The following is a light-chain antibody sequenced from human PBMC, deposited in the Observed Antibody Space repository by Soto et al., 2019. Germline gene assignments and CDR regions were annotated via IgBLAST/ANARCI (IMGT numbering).Light chain of an antibody. CDR2: GAS. J-gene: IGKJ2*01. Sequence: IQMTQSPSSLSASVGDSVTVTCRASQSINIYLNWYQQKPGKAPTLLIYGASSSQSGVPSSFTGGRSQTDFTLTISSLQPEDFATYYCQQSYRSPYPFGQGTKLEIK. CDR3: QQSYRSPYP. V-gene: IGKV1-39*01. CDR1: QSINIY.